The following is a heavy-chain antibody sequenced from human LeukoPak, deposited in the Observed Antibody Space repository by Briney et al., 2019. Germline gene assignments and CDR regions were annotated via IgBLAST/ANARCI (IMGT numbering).Heavy chain of an antibody. V-gene: IGHV3-23*01. D-gene: IGHD5-18*01. CDR1: GFTFSSYA. CDR3: AKGNGYSYGRYYFDY. J-gene: IGHJ4*02. CDR2: ITASGGNT. Sequence: GGSLRLSCAASGFTFSSYAMGWVRQAPGKGLEWVSAITASGGNTYYADSVKGRFTISRDNSKNTLYLQVSSLRAEDTAVYYCAKGNGYSYGRYYFDYWGQGTLVTVSS.